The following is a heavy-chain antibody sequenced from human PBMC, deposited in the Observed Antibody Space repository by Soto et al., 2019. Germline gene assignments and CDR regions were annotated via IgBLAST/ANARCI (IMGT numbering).Heavy chain of an antibody. CDR3: AREGRVSGANVYYYYGMDV. CDR1: GFTFSSYA. J-gene: IGHJ6*02. D-gene: IGHD1-1*01. CDR2: ISYDGSNK. V-gene: IGHV3-30-3*01. Sequence: PGGSLRLSCAASGFTFSSYAMHWVRQAPGKGLEWVAVISYDGSNKYYADSVKGRFTISRDNSKNTLYLQMNSLRAEDTAVYYCAREGRVSGANVYYYYGMDVWGQGTTVTVSS.